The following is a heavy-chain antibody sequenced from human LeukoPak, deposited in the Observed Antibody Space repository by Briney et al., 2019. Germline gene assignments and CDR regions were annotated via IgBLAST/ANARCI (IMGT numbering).Heavy chain of an antibody. J-gene: IGHJ1*01. CDR1: GGSISRTSYY. V-gene: IGHV4-39*01. Sequence: PSETLSLTCTVSGGSISRTSYYWGWIRQPPGKGLEWIGSVYYSGSTYYSPSLESRVTISVDTSKNQFSLKLSSVTAADTAVYYCARRGSSGYYYGYFQRWGQGTLVTVSS. CDR3: ARRGSSGYYYGYFQR. CDR2: VYYSGST. D-gene: IGHD3-22*01.